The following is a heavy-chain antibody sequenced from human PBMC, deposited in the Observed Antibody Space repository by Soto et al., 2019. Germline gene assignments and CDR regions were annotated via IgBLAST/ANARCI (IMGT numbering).Heavy chain of an antibody. CDR3: AKDSWGRLPAYYFDY. CDR2: ISGSGGST. D-gene: IGHD3-16*01. J-gene: IGHJ4*02. V-gene: IGHV3-23*01. CDR1: GFTFSSYA. Sequence: VGSLRLSCAASGFTFSSYAMSWVRQAPGKGLEWVSAISGSGGSTYYADSVKGRFTISRDNSKNTLYLQMNSLRAEDTAVYYCAKDSWGRLPAYYFDYWGQGTLVTVSS.